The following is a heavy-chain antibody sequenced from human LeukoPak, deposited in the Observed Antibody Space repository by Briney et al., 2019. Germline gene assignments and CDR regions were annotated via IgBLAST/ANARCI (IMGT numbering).Heavy chain of an antibody. D-gene: IGHD3-10*01. Sequence: SETLSLTCTVSGGSISSYYWSWIRQPPGKGLEWIGYIYYSGSTNYNPSLKSRVTISVDTSKNQFSLKLSSVTAADTAVYYCARAARYYGSGSYYQTPRFYYYYMDVWGKGTTVTVSS. CDR3: ARAARYYGSGSYYQTPRFYYYYMDV. CDR2: IYYSGST. V-gene: IGHV4-59*12. J-gene: IGHJ6*03. CDR1: GGSISSYY.